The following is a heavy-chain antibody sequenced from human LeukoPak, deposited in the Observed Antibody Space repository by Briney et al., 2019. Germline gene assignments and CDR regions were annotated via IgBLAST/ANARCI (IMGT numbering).Heavy chain of an antibody. CDR3: ARDLDLTTVPCGWFDP. CDR1: GGSISSGSYY. Sequence: SETLSLTCTVSGGSISSGSYYWSWIRQPAGKGLEWIGRIYTSGSTNYNPSLKSRVTISVDTSKNQFSLKLSSVTAADTAVYYCARDLDLTTVPCGWFDPWGQGTLVTVSS. V-gene: IGHV4-61*02. D-gene: IGHD4-17*01. CDR2: IYTSGST. J-gene: IGHJ5*02.